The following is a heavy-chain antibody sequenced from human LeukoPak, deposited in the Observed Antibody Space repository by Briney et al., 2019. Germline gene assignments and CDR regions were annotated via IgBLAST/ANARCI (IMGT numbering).Heavy chain of an antibody. J-gene: IGHJ5*02. CDR3: ARGPLGP. CDR2: VNHSGST. Sequence: SETLSLTCAVYGGSFSGYYWSWIRQPPGKGLEWIGEVNHSGSTNYNPSLKSRVTISVDTSKNQFSLKLSSVTAADTAVYYCARGPLGPWGQGTLVTVSS. CDR1: GGSFSGYY. V-gene: IGHV4-34*01.